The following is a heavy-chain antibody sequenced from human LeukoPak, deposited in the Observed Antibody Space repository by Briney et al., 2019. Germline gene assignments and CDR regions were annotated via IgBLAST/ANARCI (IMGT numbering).Heavy chain of an antibody. CDR1: GGPLSTYF. J-gene: IGHJ3*02. CDR3: ARGSITVVPAFDI. D-gene: IGHD3-3*01. Sequence: NSSENPFPTCPPPGGPLSTYFWSVIREPPRKGPEGIGYIYYSGSSGYNPTLKSRGTISVDTSKNQFSLKLSSVTAADTAVYYCARGSITVVPAFDIWGQGTMVTVSS. V-gene: IGHV4-59*12. CDR2: IYYSGSS.